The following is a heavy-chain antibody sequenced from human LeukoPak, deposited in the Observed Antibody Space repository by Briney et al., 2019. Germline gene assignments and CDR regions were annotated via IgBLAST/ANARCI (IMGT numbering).Heavy chain of an antibody. CDR2: IAGSSTWT. CDR3: TRELVSSGTGYFDL. CDR1: GFTFGTFG. D-gene: IGHD3-10*01. J-gene: IGHJ2*01. Sequence: GGSLRLSCEASGFTFGTFGMAWVRQSPGKGLQWVSGIAGSSTWTYYAASVKGRLTVSRDNSQNTLHLQMNSLRADDTAVYYCTRELVSSGTGYFDLWGRGTLVTVSS. V-gene: IGHV3-23*01.